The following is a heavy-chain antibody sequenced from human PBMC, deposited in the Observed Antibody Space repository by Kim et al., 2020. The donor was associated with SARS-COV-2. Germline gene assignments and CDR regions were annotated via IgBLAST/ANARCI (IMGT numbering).Heavy chain of an antibody. Sequence: YAKKWQGRVTISLDTTTSTVDMELSDLRSDDTAVYYCAREASVAGRNFDYWGQGTLVAVST. D-gene: IGHD1-26*01. CDR3: AREASVAGRNFDY. V-gene: IGHV1-46*04. J-gene: IGHJ4*02.